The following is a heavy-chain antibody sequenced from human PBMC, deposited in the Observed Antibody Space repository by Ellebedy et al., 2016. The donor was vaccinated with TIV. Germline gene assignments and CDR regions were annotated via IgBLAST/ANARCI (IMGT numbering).Heavy chain of an antibody. Sequence: GESLKISCTASGFIFRNYPLHWVRQAPGRGLEWVAVISYDGSNKYYADSVKGRFTISRDNSKNTLDLQMNSLRAEDTAMYYCARNEKGGNYFDSWGQGILVTVSS. CDR1: GFIFRNYP. V-gene: IGHV3-30*01. CDR3: ARNEKGGNYFDS. CDR2: ISYDGSNK. J-gene: IGHJ4*02. D-gene: IGHD2-15*01.